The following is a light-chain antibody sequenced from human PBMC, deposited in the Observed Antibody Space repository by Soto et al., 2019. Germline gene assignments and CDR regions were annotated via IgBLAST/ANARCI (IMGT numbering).Light chain of an antibody. CDR1: SVDVGAYDF. V-gene: IGLV2-11*01. J-gene: IGLJ1*01. CDR3: SSFTTSHTYV. CDR2: VVS. Sequence: QSVLTQPPSVSAAPGQRVTISCSGTSVDVGAYDFVSWYQQHPGKAPKLLIYVVSGRPSGVPHRFSGSKSGNAASLTISGLQAEDEADYYCSSFTTSHTYVFGTGTKVTVL.